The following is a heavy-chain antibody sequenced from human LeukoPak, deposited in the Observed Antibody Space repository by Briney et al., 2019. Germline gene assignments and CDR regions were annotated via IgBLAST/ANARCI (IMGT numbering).Heavy chain of an antibody. CDR1: GLTFSSYA. V-gene: IGHV3-23*01. CDR3: AKRWHSSSYYDY. J-gene: IGHJ4*02. Sequence: GGSLRLSCAASGLTFSSYAMSWVRQAPGKGLEWVSAISGSGGSTYYADSVKGRFTISRDNSKNTLYLQMNSLRAEDTAVYYCAKRWHSSSYYDYWGQGTLVTVSS. D-gene: IGHD6-6*01. CDR2: ISGSGGST.